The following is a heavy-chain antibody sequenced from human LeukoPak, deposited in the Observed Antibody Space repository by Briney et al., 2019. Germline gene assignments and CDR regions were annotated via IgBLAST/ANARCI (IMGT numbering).Heavy chain of an antibody. CDR2: IKQDGSEK. D-gene: IGHD6-19*01. CDR3: ARDTPVDDGWYTGDY. V-gene: IGHV3-7*01. J-gene: IGHJ4*02. CDR1: GFTFSSYW. Sequence: PGGSLRLSCAASGFTFSSYWMSWVRQAPGKGLEWVANIKQDGSEKYYVDSVKGRFTISRDNAKNSLYLQMNSLRAEDTAVYYCARDTPVDDGWYTGDYWGQGTLVTVSS.